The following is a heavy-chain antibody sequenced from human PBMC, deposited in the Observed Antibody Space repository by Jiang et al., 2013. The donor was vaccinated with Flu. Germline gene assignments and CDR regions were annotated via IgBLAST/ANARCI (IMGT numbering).Heavy chain of an antibody. CDR2: IIPIFGTA. V-gene: IGHV1-69*01. J-gene: IGHJ6*03. CDR1: GGTFSSYA. D-gene: IGHD6-6*01. CDR3: ARDQYGPTYSSSSFYYYYMDV. Sequence: SGAEVKKPGSSVKVSCKASGGTFSSYAISWVRQAPGQGLEWMGGIIPIFGTANYAQKFQGRVTITADESTSTAYMELSSLRSEDTAVYYCARDQYGPTYSSSSFYYYYMDVWGKGTTVTVSS.